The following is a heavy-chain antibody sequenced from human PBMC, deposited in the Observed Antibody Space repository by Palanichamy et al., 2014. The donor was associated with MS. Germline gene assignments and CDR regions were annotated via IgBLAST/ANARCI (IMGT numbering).Heavy chain of an antibody. CDR2: ST. V-gene: IGHV4-61*02. Sequence: STNYNPSLKSRVTISLGTSQNQLSLKLNYVTAADTAVYYCARAYFPWYFDSWGQGALVTVSS. J-gene: IGHJ4*02. D-gene: IGHD3-10*01. CDR3: ARAYFPWYFDS.